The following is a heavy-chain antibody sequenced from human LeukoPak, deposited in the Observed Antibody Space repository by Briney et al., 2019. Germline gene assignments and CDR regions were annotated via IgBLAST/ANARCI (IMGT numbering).Heavy chain of an antibody. CDR1: GGSISSSSYY. CDR3: ARHANSSGHYYFDY. Sequence: PSETLSLTCTVSGGSISSSSYYWGWIRQPPGKGLEWIGSIYYSGSTYYNPSLKSRVTISVDTSKNQFSLKLSSVTAADTAVYYCARHANSSGHYYFDYWGQGALVTVSS. V-gene: IGHV4-39*01. J-gene: IGHJ4*02. CDR2: IYYSGST. D-gene: IGHD6-19*01.